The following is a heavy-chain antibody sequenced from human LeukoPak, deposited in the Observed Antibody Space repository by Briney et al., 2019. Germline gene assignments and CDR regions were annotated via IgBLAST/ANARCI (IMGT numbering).Heavy chain of an antibody. J-gene: IGHJ4*02. V-gene: IGHV4-59*01. CDR1: GGSISSYY. CDR2: IFYSGST. D-gene: IGHD6-6*01. CDR3: ARMYSSSRAVDY. Sequence: SETLSLTCTVSGGSISSYYWSWIRQPPGKGLGWIGYIFYSGSTNYNPSLKSRVTISVDTSKNQFSLKLSSVTAADTAVYYCARMYSSSRAVDYWGQGTLVTVSS.